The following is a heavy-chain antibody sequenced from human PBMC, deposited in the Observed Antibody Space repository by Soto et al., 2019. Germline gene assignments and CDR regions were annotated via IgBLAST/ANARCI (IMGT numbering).Heavy chain of an antibody. CDR1: GGSISSSSYY. D-gene: IGHD2-21*02. CDR3: ARRDDYIGSDY. CDR2: IDYSGST. V-gene: IGHV4-39*01. J-gene: IGHJ4*02. Sequence: SETLSLTCTVSGGSISSSSYYWGWIRQPPGKGLEWIGSIDYSGSTYYNPSLKSRVTISVDTSKNQFSLKLSSVTAADTAVYYCARRDDYIGSDYWGQGTLVTVSS.